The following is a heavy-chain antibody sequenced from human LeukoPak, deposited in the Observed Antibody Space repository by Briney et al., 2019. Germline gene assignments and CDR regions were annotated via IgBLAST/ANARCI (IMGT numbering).Heavy chain of an antibody. CDR2: INHSGST. V-gene: IGHV4-34*01. CDR1: GGSFSGYY. CDR3: AREANDLNWFDP. Sequence: PSETLSLTCAVYGGSFSGYYWSWIRQPPGKGLEWIGEINHSGSTNYNPSLKSRVTISVDTSKNQFSLKLSSVTAADTAVYYCAREANDLNWFDPWGQGTLVTVSS. J-gene: IGHJ5*02.